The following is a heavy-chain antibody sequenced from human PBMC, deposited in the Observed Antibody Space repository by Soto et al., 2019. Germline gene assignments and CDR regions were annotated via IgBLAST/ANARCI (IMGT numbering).Heavy chain of an antibody. V-gene: IGHV4-59*08. D-gene: IGHD2-2*01. Sequence: SETLSLTYTVSGGSISSPYWSWIRQPPGKGLEWIGYIYYTGSTNYNPSLKSRVTISIDTAKNQFTLELSSVTAADTALYFCARGDSHRQYHAVRAQRTTVLVSS. J-gene: IGHJ6*02. CDR2: IYYTGST. CDR3: ARGDSHRQYHAV. CDR1: GGSISSPY.